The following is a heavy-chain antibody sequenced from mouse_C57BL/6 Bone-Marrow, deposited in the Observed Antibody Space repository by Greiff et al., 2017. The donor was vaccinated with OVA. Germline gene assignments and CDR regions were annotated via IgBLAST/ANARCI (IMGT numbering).Heavy chain of an antibody. CDR1: GYTFTSYG. Sequence: QVQLKQSGAELARPGASVKLSCKASGYTFTSYGISWVKQRTGQGLEWIGEIYPRSGNTYYNEKFKGKATLTADKSSSTAYMELRSLTSEDSAVYFCAREGYYYGSSYKAYWGQGTLVTVSA. V-gene: IGHV1-81*01. CDR3: AREGYYYGSSYKAY. D-gene: IGHD1-1*01. J-gene: IGHJ3*01. CDR2: IYPRSGNT.